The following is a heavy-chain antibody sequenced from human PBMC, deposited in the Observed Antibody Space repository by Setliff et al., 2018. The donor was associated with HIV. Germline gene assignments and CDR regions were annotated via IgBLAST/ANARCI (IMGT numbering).Heavy chain of an antibody. J-gene: IGHJ4*02. D-gene: IGHD6-19*01. CDR3: ARDPSSGWSYYFDY. Sequence: PSETLSLTCSVSGASISTGEYYWSWVRQYPGRGLEWIGYIYHTGGTSYNPSLRSRLSVSLDTSRNHFSLKLSSVTAADTAVYYCARDPSSGWSYYFDYWGQGTLVTVSS. CDR1: GASISTGEYY. CDR2: IYHTGGT. V-gene: IGHV4-30-4*01.